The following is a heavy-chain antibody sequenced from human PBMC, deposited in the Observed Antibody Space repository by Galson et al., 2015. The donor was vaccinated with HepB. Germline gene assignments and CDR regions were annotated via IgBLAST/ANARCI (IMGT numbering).Heavy chain of an antibody. CDR1: GFTFSSYG. V-gene: IGHV3-30*18. CDR3: AKDVSGVRGVISYYFDY. D-gene: IGHD3-10*01. CDR2: ISYDGSNK. J-gene: IGHJ4*02. Sequence: SLRLSCAASGFTFSSYGMHWVRQAPGKGLEWVAVISYDGSNKYYADSVKGRFTISRDNSKNTLYLQMNSLRAEDTAVYYCAKDVSGVRGVISYYFDYWGQGTLVTVSS.